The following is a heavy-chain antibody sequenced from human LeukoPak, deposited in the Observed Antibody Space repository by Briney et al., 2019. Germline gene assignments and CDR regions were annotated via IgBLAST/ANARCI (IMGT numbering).Heavy chain of an antibody. V-gene: IGHV1-8*02. D-gene: IGHD3-22*01. CDR3: TTSSEGYYDSSGYYSPSYYYYYYYMDV. J-gene: IGHJ6*03. CDR1: GYTFTGYY. Sequence: GASVEVSCKASGYTFTGYYMHWVRQAPGQGLEWMGWMNPNSGDTGYAQKFQGRVTMTRNTSISTAYMELSSLRSEDTAVYYCTTSSEGYYDSSGYYSPSYYYYYYYMDVWGKGTTVTVSS. CDR2: MNPNSGDT.